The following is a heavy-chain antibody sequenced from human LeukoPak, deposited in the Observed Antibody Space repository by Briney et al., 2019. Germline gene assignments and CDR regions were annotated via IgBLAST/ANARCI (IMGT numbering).Heavy chain of an antibody. D-gene: IGHD1-7*01. V-gene: IGHV4-39*01. CDR1: GGSISSSSYY. Sequence: SETLSLTCTVSGGSISSSSYYWGWIRQPPGKVLEWIGSIYYTGSTYYNLSLKSRVTISVDTSKNQFSLKLSSVTAADTAVYYCARVRGITGTTSAFDIWGQGTMVIVSS. CDR3: ARVRGITGTTSAFDI. CDR2: IYYTGST. J-gene: IGHJ3*02.